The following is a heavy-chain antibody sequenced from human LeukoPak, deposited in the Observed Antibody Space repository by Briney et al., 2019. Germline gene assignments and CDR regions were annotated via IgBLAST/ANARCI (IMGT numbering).Heavy chain of an antibody. V-gene: IGHV4-34*01. Sequence: PSETLSLTCAVYGGSFSGYYWSWIRQPPGKGLEWIGEINHSGSTNYNPSLKSRVTISVDTSKNQFSLKLSSVTAADTAVYYCARGSTVLLWFGELNNWFDPWGQGTLVIVSS. CDR2: INHSGST. CDR3: ARGSTVLLWFGELNNWFDP. D-gene: IGHD3-10*01. J-gene: IGHJ5*02. CDR1: GGSFSGYY.